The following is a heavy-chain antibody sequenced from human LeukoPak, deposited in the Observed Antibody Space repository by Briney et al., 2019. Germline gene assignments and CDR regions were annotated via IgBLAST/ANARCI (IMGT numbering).Heavy chain of an antibody. D-gene: IGHD6-6*01. CDR1: GFTFSSYA. CDR2: ISNSGGST. J-gene: IGHJ4*02. CDR3: VKGGLWGDNSSWNY. Sequence: PGGSLRLSCAASGFTFSSYAMSWVRQAPGKGLEWVSTISNSGGSTYYADSVKGRFTISRDNSKNTLYLQMNSLRAEDTAVYYCVKGGLWGDNSSWNYWGQGTLVTVSS. V-gene: IGHV3-23*01.